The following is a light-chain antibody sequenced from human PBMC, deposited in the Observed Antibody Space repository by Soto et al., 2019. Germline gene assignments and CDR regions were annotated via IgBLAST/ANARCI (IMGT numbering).Light chain of an antibody. CDR2: DAS. J-gene: IGKJ1*01. V-gene: IGKV1-5*01. Sequence: DIQMTQSPSTLSASVGDRVTITCRASQSISSWLAWYQQKPGKAPKLLIYDASSLESGVASRFSGSGSGTDFTLNISSLQPDDFATYYCQQYNTYSPTFGQGTKVEI. CDR1: QSISSW. CDR3: QQYNTYSPT.